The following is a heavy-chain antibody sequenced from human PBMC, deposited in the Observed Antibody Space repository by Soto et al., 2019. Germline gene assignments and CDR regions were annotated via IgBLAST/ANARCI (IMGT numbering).Heavy chain of an antibody. CDR3: AKDLCAYSSGSCYFDY. J-gene: IGHJ4*02. D-gene: IGHD6-19*01. CDR2: ISGSGGNT. CDR1: GFTFSSYA. Sequence: PGGSLILSCAGSGFTFSSYAMSWVRQGPGKGLEWVSTISGSGGNTYYADSVKGRFTISRDNSKNTLFLQMNSLRAEDTAVYYCAKDLCAYSSGSCYFDYWGQGSLVTVSS. V-gene: IGHV3-23*01.